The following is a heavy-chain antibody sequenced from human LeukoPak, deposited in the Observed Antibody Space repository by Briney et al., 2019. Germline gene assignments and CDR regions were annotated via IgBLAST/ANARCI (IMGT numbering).Heavy chain of an antibody. D-gene: IGHD1/OR15-1a*01. CDR2: CEPEDDGT. CDR3: ATVTTPYYGLDV. CDR1: GNTLSELP. J-gene: IGHJ6*02. V-gene: IGHV1-24*01. Sequence: ASVKVSCKVAGNTLSELPIHWVRQAPGKGLEWMAGCEPEDDGTIYAQMFEGRVSLTEDSSTDTAYMELSGLTSDDTAVYYCATVTTPYYGLDVWGQGTTVTVSS.